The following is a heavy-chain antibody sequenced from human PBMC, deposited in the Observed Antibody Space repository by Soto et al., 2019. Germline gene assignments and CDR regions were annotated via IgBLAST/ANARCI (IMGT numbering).Heavy chain of an antibody. CDR3: ARAPDTLGDAFDI. V-gene: IGHV2-26*01. CDR2: IFSNDEK. J-gene: IGHJ3*02. CDR1: GFSLSNARMG. Sequence: QVTLKESGPVLVKPTETLTLTCTVSGFSLSNARMGVSWIRQPPGKALEWLAHIFSNDEKSYSTSLKSRLTXSXDXFKSQVVLTMTNMDPVDTATYYCARAPDTLGDAFDIWGQGTMVTVSS. D-gene: IGHD3-10*01.